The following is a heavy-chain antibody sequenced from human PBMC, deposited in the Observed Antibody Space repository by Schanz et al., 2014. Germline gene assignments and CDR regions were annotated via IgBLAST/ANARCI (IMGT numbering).Heavy chain of an antibody. CDR2: INPFTGDT. CDR1: GYTFSAFY. D-gene: IGHD2-2*01. J-gene: IGHJ4*02. V-gene: IGHV1-2*02. CDR3: ARGYCSGSSCSKIDGITILY. Sequence: QVQLVQSGAEVKKPGASMTVSCKTSGYTFSAFYIHWVRQAPGRGLEWMGWINPFTGDTKLAQKFQGRVTMTRDKSITTAYMEMSGLTPDDTAVYFCARGYCSGSSCSKIDGITILYWGQGTLVTVSS.